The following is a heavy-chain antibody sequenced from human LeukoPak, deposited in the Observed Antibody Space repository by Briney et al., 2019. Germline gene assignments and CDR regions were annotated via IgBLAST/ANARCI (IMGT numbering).Heavy chain of an antibody. J-gene: IGHJ4*02. CDR2: INPNSGGT. CDR1: GYTFTGYY. D-gene: IGHD3-3*01. Sequence: EASAKVSCKASGYTFTGYYMHWVRQAPGQGLEWMGRINPNSGGTNYAQKFQGRVTMTRDTSISTAYMELSRLRSDDTAVYYCARGGITIFGVAFDYWGQGTLVAVSS. CDR3: ARGGITIFGVAFDY. V-gene: IGHV1-2*06.